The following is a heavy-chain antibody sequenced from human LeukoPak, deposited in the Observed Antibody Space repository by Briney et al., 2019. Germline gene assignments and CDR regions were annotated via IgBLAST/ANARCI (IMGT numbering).Heavy chain of an antibody. CDR1: GFRFTSYW. Sequence: GESLKISCKGSGFRFTSYWIGWVRQMPGKGLEWMGIIYPGDSDTRFSPSFQGQVTISADKSISTAYLQWSSLKASDTAMYYCARRAPVDTAMVTLNWGDAFDIWGQGTMVTVSS. D-gene: IGHD5-18*01. V-gene: IGHV5-51*01. CDR3: ARRAPVDTAMVTLNWGDAFDI. CDR2: IYPGDSDT. J-gene: IGHJ3*02.